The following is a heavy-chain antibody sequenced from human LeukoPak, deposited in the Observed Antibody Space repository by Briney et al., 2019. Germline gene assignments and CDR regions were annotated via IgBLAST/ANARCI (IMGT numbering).Heavy chain of an antibody. J-gene: IGHJ4*02. CDR3: AKVALGYCSGGSCYSFDY. V-gene: IGHV3-23*01. CDR1: GFTFSSYA. Sequence: PGGSLRLSCAASGFTFSSYAMSWVRQAPGKGLEWVSAINGFGVKTYYADPVKGRFTISRDNSKNTLYLQMNSLSAEDTAVYYCAKVALGYCSGGSCYSFDYWGQGTLVTVSS. D-gene: IGHD2-15*01. CDR2: INGFGVKT.